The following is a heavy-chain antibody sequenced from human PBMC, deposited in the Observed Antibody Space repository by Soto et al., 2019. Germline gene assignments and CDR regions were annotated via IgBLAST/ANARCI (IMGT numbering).Heavy chain of an antibody. CDR1: GFTFSSYG. CDR3: ASSGWYYYYGMDV. J-gene: IGHJ6*02. V-gene: IGHV3-33*01. D-gene: IGHD6-19*01. Sequence: PGGSLRLSCAASGFTFSSYGMHWVRQAPGKGLEWVAVIWYDGSNKYYVDSVKGRFTISRDNSKNTLYLQMNSLRAEDTAVYYCASSGWYYYYGMDVWGQGTTVAVSS. CDR2: IWYDGSNK.